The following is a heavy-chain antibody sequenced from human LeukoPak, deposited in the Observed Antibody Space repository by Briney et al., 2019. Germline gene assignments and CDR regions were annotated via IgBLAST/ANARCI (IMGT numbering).Heavy chain of an antibody. Sequence: GRSLRLSCAASGFTFSSYAMHWGRQAPGKGLEWVAVISYDGSNKYYAASVKGRFTISRDNSKNTPYLQLNSLRAEDTAVYYCAGEMGIAAAGANFDYWGQGTLVTVSS. CDR2: ISYDGSNK. V-gene: IGHV3-30-3*01. CDR1: GFTFSSYA. D-gene: IGHD6-13*01. CDR3: AGEMGIAAAGANFDY. J-gene: IGHJ4*02.